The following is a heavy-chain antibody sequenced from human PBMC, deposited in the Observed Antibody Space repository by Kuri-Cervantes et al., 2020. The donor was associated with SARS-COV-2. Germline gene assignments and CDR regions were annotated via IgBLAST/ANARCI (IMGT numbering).Heavy chain of an antibody. CDR2: IWYDESNK. D-gene: IGHD5-12*01. J-gene: IGHJ4*02. CDR1: GFTFSSYG. Sequence: GESLKISCAASGFTFSSYGMHWVRQAPGKGLEWVAVIWYDESNKYYADSVEGRFTISRDNSKNTLYLQMNSLRAEDTAVYYCARELGASIVATTEFDYWGQGTLVT. V-gene: IGHV3-33*01. CDR3: ARELGASIVATTEFDY.